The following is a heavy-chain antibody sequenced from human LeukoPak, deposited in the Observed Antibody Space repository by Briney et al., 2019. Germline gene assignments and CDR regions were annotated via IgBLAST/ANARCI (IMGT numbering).Heavy chain of an antibody. CDR2: IKQDGSEK. J-gene: IGHJ4*02. CDR3: ASKYCSSTSCYSPFDY. Sequence: GGSLRLSCAASGFTFSSYWMSWVRQAPGKGREWVANIKQDGSEKYYVDSVKGRFTISRDTAKNSLYLQMNSLRAEDTAVYYCASKYCSSTSCYSPFDYWGQGTLVTVSS. CDR1: GFTFSSYW. V-gene: IGHV3-7*01. D-gene: IGHD2-2*01.